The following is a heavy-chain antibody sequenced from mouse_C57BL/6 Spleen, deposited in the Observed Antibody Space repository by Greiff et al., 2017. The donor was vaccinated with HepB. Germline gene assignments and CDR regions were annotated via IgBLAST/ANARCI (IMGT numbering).Heavy chain of an antibody. CDR3: ARHDGYYEAMDY. Sequence: QVQLQQPGAELVKPGASVTLSCKASGYTFTSYWMHWVKQRPGQGLEWIGMIHPNSGSTNYNEKFKSKATLTVDKSSSTAYMQLSSLTSEDSAVYYCARHDGYYEAMDYWGQGTSVTVSS. V-gene: IGHV1-64*01. D-gene: IGHD2-3*01. J-gene: IGHJ4*01. CDR1: GYTFTSYW. CDR2: IHPNSGST.